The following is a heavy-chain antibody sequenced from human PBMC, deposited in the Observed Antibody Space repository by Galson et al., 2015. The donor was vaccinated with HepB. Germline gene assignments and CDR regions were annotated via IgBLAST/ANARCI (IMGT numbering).Heavy chain of an antibody. Sequence: SLRLSCAASGFTFSSYWMHWVRQAPGKGLVWVSRINSDGSSTSYADSVKGRFTISRDNAKNTLYLQMNSLRAEDTAVYYCARESGWSYDFWSGYYWSPDQHPGGDYWGQGTLVTVSS. CDR1: GFTFSSYW. CDR2: INSDGSST. D-gene: IGHD3-3*01. J-gene: IGHJ4*02. CDR3: ARESGWSYDFWSGYYWSPDQHPGGDY. V-gene: IGHV3-74*01.